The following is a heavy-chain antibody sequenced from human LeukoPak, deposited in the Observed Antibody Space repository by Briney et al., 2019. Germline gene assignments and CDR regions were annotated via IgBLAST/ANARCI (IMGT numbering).Heavy chain of an antibody. CDR1: GASISTYY. CDR2: IYYIGRT. D-gene: IGHD6-13*01. J-gene: IGHJ4*02. CDR3: ARDGQQLEN. Sequence: PSETLSLTCTVSGASISTYYWSWIRQPPGKGLEWIGYIYYIGRTRYNPSLKSRVTMSVDTSKNQFSLKVTSVTAADTAVYYCARDGQQLENWGQGTLVTVSS. V-gene: IGHV4-59*01.